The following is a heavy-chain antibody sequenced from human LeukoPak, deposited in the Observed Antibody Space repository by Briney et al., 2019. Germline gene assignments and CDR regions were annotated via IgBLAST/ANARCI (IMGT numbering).Heavy chain of an antibody. CDR2: INHSGST. J-gene: IGHJ4*02. D-gene: IGHD6-6*01. V-gene: IGHV4-34*01. Sequence: SETLSLTCAVYGGSFSGYYWSWIRQPPGKGLEWIGEINHSGSTNYNPSLKSRVTISVDTSKNQFSLRLSSVTAADTALYFCARRAALHSPDYWDQGTLVTVSS. CDR1: GGSFSGYY. CDR3: ARRAALHSPDY.